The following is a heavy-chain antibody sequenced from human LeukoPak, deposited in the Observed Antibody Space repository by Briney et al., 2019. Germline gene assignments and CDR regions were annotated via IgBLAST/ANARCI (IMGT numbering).Heavy chain of an antibody. Sequence: GASVKVSCKVSGYTLTELSMHWVRQAPGKGLEWMGGFDPEDGETIYAQKFQGRVSMTEDTSTDTAYMELSSLRSEDTAVYYCASHFYVWGGYRSYTSTLDYWGQGTLVTVSS. D-gene: IGHD3-16*02. CDR3: ASHFYVWGGYRSYTSTLDY. V-gene: IGHV1-24*01. J-gene: IGHJ4*02. CDR1: GYTLTELS. CDR2: FDPEDGET.